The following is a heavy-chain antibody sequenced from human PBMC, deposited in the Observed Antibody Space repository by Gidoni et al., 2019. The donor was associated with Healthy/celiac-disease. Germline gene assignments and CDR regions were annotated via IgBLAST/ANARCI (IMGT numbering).Heavy chain of an antibody. CDR2: ISWNSGRI. V-gene: IGHV3-9*01. Sequence: EVQLVESGGGLVQPGRSLRLSCAASGFTFDDYAMPWVRQAPGKGLEWVSGISWNSGRIGYADSVKGRFTISRDNAKNSLYLQMNSLRAEDTALYYCATVAVAGPRRGYWGQGTLVTVSS. J-gene: IGHJ4*02. D-gene: IGHD6-19*01. CDR1: GFTFDDYA. CDR3: ATVAVAGPRRGY.